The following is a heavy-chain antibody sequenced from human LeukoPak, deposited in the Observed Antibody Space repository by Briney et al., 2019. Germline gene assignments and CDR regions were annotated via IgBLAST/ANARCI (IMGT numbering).Heavy chain of an antibody. D-gene: IGHD3-22*01. V-gene: IGHV3-7*04. Sequence: GGSLRLSCAASGFTFSNYWMSWVRQAPGKGLEWVANLKEDGSEKYYVDSVKGRFPISRENAKSPLYLQMDSLRAEDTAVYSWARSMIVVVTPIDYWGQGTLVTVSS. J-gene: IGHJ4*02. CDR3: ARSMIVVVTPIDY. CDR2: LKEDGSEK. CDR1: GFTFSNYW.